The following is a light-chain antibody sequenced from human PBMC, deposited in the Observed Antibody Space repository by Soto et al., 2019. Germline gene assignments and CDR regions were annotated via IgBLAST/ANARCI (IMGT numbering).Light chain of an antibody. CDR2: GAS. V-gene: IGKV3-20*01. CDR3: QQYGSSPWT. CDR1: QSVSSSY. J-gene: IGKJ1*01. Sequence: EIVLTHPPGTLSLSPGERATLSCRASQSVSSSYLALYQQKPGQAPRLLIYGASSRATGIPDRFSGSGSGTDFTLTISRLEPEDFAVYYCQQYGSSPWTFGQGTKVDIK.